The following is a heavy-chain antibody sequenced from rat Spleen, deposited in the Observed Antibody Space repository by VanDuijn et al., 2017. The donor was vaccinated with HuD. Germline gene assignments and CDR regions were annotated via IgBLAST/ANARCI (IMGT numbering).Heavy chain of an antibody. CDR3: TRDGPYGNYFDY. J-gene: IGHJ2*01. Sequence: EVQLVETGGGLVQPGRSLKLSCVVSGFPFNNYWMSWIRQAPGKGLEWVASITTTGGSIYYPDSVKGRFTMSRDNTQNTLSLQMNSLRSEDTATYYCTRDGPYGNYFDYWGQGVMVTVSS. V-gene: IGHV5-31*01. D-gene: IGHD1-3*01. CDR1: GFPFNNYW. CDR2: ITTTGGSI.